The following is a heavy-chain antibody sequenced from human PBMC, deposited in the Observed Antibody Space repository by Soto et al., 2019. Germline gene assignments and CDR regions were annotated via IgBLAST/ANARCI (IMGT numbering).Heavy chain of an antibody. CDR2: ICCSDVK. D-gene: IGHD2-2*02. V-gene: IGHV2-5*01. CDR3: AHSATYTPNCFYSAH. J-gene: IGHJ4*02. Sequence: SGATLFNPTHTLTLTLTFSVASLTTSLVGVVWIREPPGNALDGLALICCSDVKRYSPSLKSGLTITKDTSKNQVVLTVTNMDPVDTATYSCAHSATYTPNCFYSAHWRQGTLVPVSS. CDR1: VASLTTSLVG.